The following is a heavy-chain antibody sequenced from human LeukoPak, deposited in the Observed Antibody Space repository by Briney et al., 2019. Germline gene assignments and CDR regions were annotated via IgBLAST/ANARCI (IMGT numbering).Heavy chain of an antibody. CDR2: IIPIFGTA. V-gene: IGHV1-69*05. D-gene: IGHD1-26*01. CDR3: ATVQALPVWSYSW. Sequence: SVKVSCKASGGTFSSYAISWVRQAPGQGPEWMGGIIPIFGTANYAQKFQGRVTITTDESTSTAYMELSSLRSEATAVYYCATVQALPVWSYSWWGQGTLVTVSS. J-gene: IGHJ4*02. CDR1: GGTFSSYA.